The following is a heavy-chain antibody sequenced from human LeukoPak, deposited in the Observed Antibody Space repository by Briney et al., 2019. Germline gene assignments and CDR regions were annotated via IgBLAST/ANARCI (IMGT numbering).Heavy chain of an antibody. CDR3: ARDGQGDWNYVRGIYYYYGMDV. Sequence: GRSLRLSCAASGFTVSSNYMSWARQAPGKWMESVSVIYSGGSTYYADSVKGRFTISRDNSKNTLYLQMNSLRAEDTAVYYCARDGQGDWNYVRGIYYYYGMDVWGQGTTVTVSS. J-gene: IGHJ6*02. D-gene: IGHD1-7*01. CDR2: IYSGGST. CDR1: GFTVSSNY. V-gene: IGHV3-66*01.